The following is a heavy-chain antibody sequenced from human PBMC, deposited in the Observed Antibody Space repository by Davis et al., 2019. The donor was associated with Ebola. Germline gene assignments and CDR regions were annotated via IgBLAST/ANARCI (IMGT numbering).Heavy chain of an antibody. Sequence: PGGSLRLSCAASGFTFSSYWMHWVRQAPGKGLVWVSRINSDGSSTSYADSVKGRFTISRDNAKNTLYLQMNSLRAEDTAVYYCARAIAAPSGGLYYYYGMDVWGQGTTVTVSS. CDR1: GFTFSSYW. CDR2: INSDGSST. J-gene: IGHJ6*02. D-gene: IGHD6-6*01. CDR3: ARAIAAPSGGLYYYYGMDV. V-gene: IGHV3-74*01.